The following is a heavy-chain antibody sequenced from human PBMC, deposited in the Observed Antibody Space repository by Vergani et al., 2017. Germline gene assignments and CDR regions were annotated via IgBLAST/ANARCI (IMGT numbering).Heavy chain of an antibody. Sequence: EVQLVESGGGLVKPGGSLRLSCAASGFTFSSYSMNWVRQAPGKGLEWVSAISGSGGSTYYADSVKGRFTISRDNSKNTLYLQMNSLRAEDTAVYYCAKEGYCSGGSCDDAFDIWGQGTMVTVSS. CDR1: GFTFSSYS. J-gene: IGHJ3*02. CDR2: ISGSGGST. D-gene: IGHD2-15*01. CDR3: AKEGYCSGGSCDDAFDI. V-gene: IGHV3-23*04.